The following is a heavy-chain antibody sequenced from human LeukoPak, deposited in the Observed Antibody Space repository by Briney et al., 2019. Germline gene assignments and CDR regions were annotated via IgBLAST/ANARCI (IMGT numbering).Heavy chain of an antibody. Sequence: ASVKVSCKASGGTFSSYAISWVRQAPGQGLEWMGGIIPIFGTANCAQKFQGRVTITADESTSTAYMELSSLRSEDTAVYYCARDRDSGYDFNYWGQGTLVTVSS. J-gene: IGHJ4*02. D-gene: IGHD5-12*01. V-gene: IGHV1-69*13. CDR2: IIPIFGTA. CDR3: ARDRDSGYDFNY. CDR1: GGTFSSYA.